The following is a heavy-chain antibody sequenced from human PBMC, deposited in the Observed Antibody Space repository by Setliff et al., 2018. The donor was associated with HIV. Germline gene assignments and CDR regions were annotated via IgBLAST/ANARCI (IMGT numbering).Heavy chain of an antibody. CDR1: GYRFTDFY. J-gene: IGHJ4*02. V-gene: IGHV1-2*02. CDR3: ARDLIRITPHGDLPF. Sequence: ASVKVSCKTFGYRFTDFYVNWVRQAPGQGLEWMGWINPKSGATKNAQKFQGRVTMTRDTSISTVYMELSTLRSDDTALYYCARDLIRITPHGDLPFWGQGTLVTVSS. D-gene: IGHD2-15*01. CDR2: INPKSGAT.